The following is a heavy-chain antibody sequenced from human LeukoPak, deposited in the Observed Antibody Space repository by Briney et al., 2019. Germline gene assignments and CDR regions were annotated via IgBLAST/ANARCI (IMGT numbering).Heavy chain of an antibody. Sequence: SETLSLTCTVSGGSISSYYWSWIRQPAGKGLEWIGRIYTSGSTNYNPSLKSRVTMSVDTSKNQFSLKLSSVTAADTAVYYCARGSSYDILTGYYKRYYYYYMDVWGKGTTVTVSS. V-gene: IGHV4-4*07. CDR2: IYTSGST. D-gene: IGHD3-9*01. CDR3: ARGSSYDILTGYYKRYYYYYMDV. CDR1: GGSISSYY. J-gene: IGHJ6*03.